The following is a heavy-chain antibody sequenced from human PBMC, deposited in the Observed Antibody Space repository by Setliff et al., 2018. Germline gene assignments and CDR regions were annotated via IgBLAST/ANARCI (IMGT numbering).Heavy chain of an antibody. D-gene: IGHD5-18*01. V-gene: IGHV4-39*07. CDR2: IYYSGST. J-gene: IGHJ5*02. CDR3: ASSRGQLRYSYGPNWFDP. CDR1: GGSISSRSYY. Sequence: SETLSLTCTVSGGSISSRSYYWGWNRQPPGKGLEWIGSIYYSGSTYYKPSLKSRVTISVDTSKNQFSLKLSSVTAADTAVYYCASSRGQLRYSYGPNWFDPWGQGTLVTVSS.